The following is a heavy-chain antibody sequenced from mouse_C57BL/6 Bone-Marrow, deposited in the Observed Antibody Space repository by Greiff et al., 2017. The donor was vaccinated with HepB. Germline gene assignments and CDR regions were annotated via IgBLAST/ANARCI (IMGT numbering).Heavy chain of an antibody. CDR3: ARENYGNPYAMDY. D-gene: IGHD2-1*01. CDR1: GFTFSSYA. CDR2: ISDGGSYT. V-gene: IGHV5-4*01. Sequence: DVKLVESGGGLVKPGGSLKLSCAASGFTFSSYAMSWVRQTPEKRLEWVATISDGGSYTYYPDNVKGRFTISRDNAKNNLYLQMSHLKSEDTAMYYCARENYGNPYAMDYWGQGTSVTVSS. J-gene: IGHJ4*01.